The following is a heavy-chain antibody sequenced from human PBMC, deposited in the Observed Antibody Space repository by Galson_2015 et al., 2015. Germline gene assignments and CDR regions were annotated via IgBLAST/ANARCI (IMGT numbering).Heavy chain of an antibody. D-gene: IGHD1-20*01. CDR2: IRSKGNNYAT. CDR1: GFTFSGSA. J-gene: IGHJ4*02. CDR3: TRIVTGTTGVGPDD. V-gene: IGHV3-73*01. Sequence: SLRLSCAASGFTFSGSAVHWVRQASGKGLEWVGHIRSKGNNYATAYGASVKGRFTISRDDSKNTAYLQMNSLKTEDTAVYYCTRIVTGTTGVGPDDWGQGTLVTVSS.